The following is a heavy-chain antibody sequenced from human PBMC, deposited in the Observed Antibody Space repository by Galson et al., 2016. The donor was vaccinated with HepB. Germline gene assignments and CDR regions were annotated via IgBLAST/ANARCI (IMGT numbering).Heavy chain of an antibody. Sequence: ETLSLTCTVSGASVSSGSYYWNWIRQPPGKGLEWIGYISYTGSTNYNPSLKSRVTISVDNSENSFYLQMDSLRVEDTAVYYFARCDRSFDFDFRGQGTLVTVSS. J-gene: IGHJ4*02. CDR2: ISYTGST. CDR1: GASVSSGSYY. D-gene: IGHD6-13*01. V-gene: IGHV4-61*03. CDR3: ARCDRSFDFDF.